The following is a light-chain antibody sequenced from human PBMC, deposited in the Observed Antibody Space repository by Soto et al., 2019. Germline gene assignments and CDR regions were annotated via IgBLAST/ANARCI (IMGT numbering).Light chain of an antibody. CDR2: DAS. CDR3: QQRSNWPPT. V-gene: IGKV3-11*01. Sequence: EIVLTQSPGTLSLSPGERGTLSCGASQSVSSYLAWYQQKPGQAPRLLIYDASNRATGIPARFSGSGSGTDFTLTISSLEPEDFAVYYCQQRSNWPPTFGGGTKVDIK. J-gene: IGKJ4*01. CDR1: QSVSSY.